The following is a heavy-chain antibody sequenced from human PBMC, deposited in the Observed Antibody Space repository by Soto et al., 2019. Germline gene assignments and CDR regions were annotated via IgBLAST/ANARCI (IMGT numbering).Heavy chain of an antibody. D-gene: IGHD5-12*01. V-gene: IGHV4-59*08. CDR3: ARYSGHVWGYNWFDP. CDR1: GGSISSYY. CDR2: IYYSGST. Sequence: SETLSLTCTVSGGSISSYYWSWIRQPPGKGLEWIGYIYYSGSTNYNPSLKSRVTISVDTSKNQFSLKLSSVTAADTAVYYCARYSGHVWGYNWFDPWGQGTLVTVSS. J-gene: IGHJ5*02.